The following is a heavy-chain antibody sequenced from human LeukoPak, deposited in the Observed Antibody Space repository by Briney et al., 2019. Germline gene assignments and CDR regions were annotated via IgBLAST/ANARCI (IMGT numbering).Heavy chain of an antibody. V-gene: IGHV1-2*02. CDR3: ARSYSSGWYGDWYFDL. J-gene: IGHJ2*01. Sequence: ATVKVSCKASGYTFTGYYMHRVRQAPGQGLEWMGWINPNSGGRNYAQKFQGRVTMTRDTSISTAYMELSRLRSDDTAVYYCARSYSSGWYGDWYFDLWGRGTLVTVSS. CDR1: GYTFTGYY. D-gene: IGHD6-19*01. CDR2: INPNSGGR.